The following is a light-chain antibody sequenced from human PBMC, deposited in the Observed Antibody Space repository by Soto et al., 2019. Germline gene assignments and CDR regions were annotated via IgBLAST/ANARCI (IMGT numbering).Light chain of an antibody. CDR3: QQSETYPLT. CDR1: QTISTW. V-gene: IGKV1-5*01. CDR2: DAS. J-gene: IGKJ5*01. Sequence: DIQMTQSPSTLSASVGDRVTITYRASQTISTWLAWYQHKPGKAPNLLIYDASTLMSGVPSRFSGSGSGTEFTLTISSLQPGDFATYYCQQSETYPLTFGQGTRLDIK.